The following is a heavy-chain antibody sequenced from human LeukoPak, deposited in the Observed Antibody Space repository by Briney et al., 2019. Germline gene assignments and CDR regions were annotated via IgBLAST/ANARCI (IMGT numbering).Heavy chain of an antibody. CDR2: VSRSSDYI. Sequence: GGSLRLSCAASGFTFSSYSMNWVRQAPGKGLEWVSSVSRSSDYIYYADSVKGRFTISRDNSKNTQYLQMNSLRADDMAVYFCAKDTVKVTTIRRVPHYMDVWGKGTTVTISS. J-gene: IGHJ6*03. CDR1: GFTFSSYS. D-gene: IGHD5-12*01. V-gene: IGHV3-21*06. CDR3: AKDTVKVTTIRRVPHYMDV.